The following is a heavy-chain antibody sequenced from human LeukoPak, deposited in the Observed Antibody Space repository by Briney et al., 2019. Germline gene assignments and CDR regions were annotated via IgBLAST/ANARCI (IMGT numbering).Heavy chain of an antibody. CDR2: IYHSGST. CDR3: ARDPTYSSGWFYYYYYMDI. J-gene: IGHJ6*03. D-gene: IGHD6-19*01. Sequence: SSETLSLTCTVSGYSISSGYYWGWIRQPPGKGLEWIGSIYHSGSTYYNPSLKSRVTISVDTSKNQFSLKLSSVTAADTAVYYCARDPTYSSGWFYYYYYMDIWGKGTTVTVSS. CDR1: GYSISSGYY. V-gene: IGHV4-38-2*02.